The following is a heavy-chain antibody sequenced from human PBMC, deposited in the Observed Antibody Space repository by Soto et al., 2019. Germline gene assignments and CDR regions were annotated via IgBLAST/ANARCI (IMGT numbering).Heavy chain of an antibody. CDR3: ASDRSRLSDY. D-gene: IGHD3-16*01. Sequence: EVQLVESGGGLVQPGGSLRLSCAASGFTFSSYSMNWVRQAPGKGLEWVSYISSSSSTIYYADSVKGRFTISRDNAKNSLYLQMNSLRAEDTAVYYCASDRSRLSDYWGQGTLVTVSS. J-gene: IGHJ4*02. CDR1: GFTFSSYS. CDR2: ISSSSSTI. V-gene: IGHV3-48*01.